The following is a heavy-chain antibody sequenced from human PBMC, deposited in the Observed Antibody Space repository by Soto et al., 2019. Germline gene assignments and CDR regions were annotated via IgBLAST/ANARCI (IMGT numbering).Heavy chain of an antibody. CDR3: ARSTTIFGVVITPYYFDY. CDR2: IYYSGST. V-gene: IGHV4-39*01. CDR1: GGSISSSSYY. J-gene: IGHJ4*02. D-gene: IGHD3-3*01. Sequence: SETLSLTCTVSGGSISSSSYYWGWIRQPPGKGLEWIGSIYYSGSTYYNPSLKSRVTISVDTSKNQFSLKLSSVTAADTAVYYCARSTTIFGVVITPYYFDYWGQGTLVTVSS.